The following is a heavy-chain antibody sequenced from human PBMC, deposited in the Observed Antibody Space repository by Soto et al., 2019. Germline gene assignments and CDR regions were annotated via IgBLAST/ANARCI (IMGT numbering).Heavy chain of an antibody. D-gene: IGHD3-10*01. CDR3: ARGITMVRGVIIRRLGNWFDP. V-gene: IGHV4-34*01. CDR2: INHSGST. CDR1: GGSFSGYY. Sequence: PSETLSLTCAVYGGSFSGYYWSWIRQPPGKGLEWIGEINHSGSTNYNPSLKSRVTISVDMSKNQFSLKLSSVTAADTAVYYCARGITMVRGVIIRRLGNWFDPWGQGALVTVSS. J-gene: IGHJ5*02.